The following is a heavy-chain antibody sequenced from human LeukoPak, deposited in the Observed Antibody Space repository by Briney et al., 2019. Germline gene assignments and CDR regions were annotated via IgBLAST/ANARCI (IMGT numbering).Heavy chain of an antibody. CDR1: GYTFTFYY. CDR3: ARVRYRLAETYIDY. CDR2: INPSDGST. J-gene: IGHJ4*02. Sequence: GASVKVSCKASGYTFTFYYMHGVRQAPGQGLEWMGIINPSDGSTTYAQKFQGRVTMTRDMATSTVYMELSRLRSDDTAVYYCARVRYRLAETYIDYWGQGTLVTVSS. D-gene: IGHD3-16*01. V-gene: IGHV1-46*01.